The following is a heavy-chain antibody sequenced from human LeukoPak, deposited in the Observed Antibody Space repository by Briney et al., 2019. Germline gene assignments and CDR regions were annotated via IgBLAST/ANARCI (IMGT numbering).Heavy chain of an antibody. CDR1: GGSISNSY. J-gene: IGHJ5*02. D-gene: IGHD6-19*01. CDR2: IYTTGST. CDR3: ARDPTTNGWADNGFDR. Sequence: SETLSLTCSVSGGSISNSYWGWIRKPAGRELEWIGHIYTTGSTNYNPSLKSRATMSVDTSKNHFSLQLSSVTAADTAVYYCARDPTTNGWADNGFDRWGQGTLVIISS. V-gene: IGHV4-4*07.